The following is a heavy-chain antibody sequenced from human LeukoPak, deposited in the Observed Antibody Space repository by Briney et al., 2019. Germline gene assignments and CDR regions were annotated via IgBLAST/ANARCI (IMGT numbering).Heavy chain of an antibody. Sequence: PGGSLRLSCAASGFTFSSYWMHWVRQAPGKGLVWVSRIQTDGSSTNYADSVKGRFTISRDDAKNTLYLQMNSLRAEDTAVYYCARDSVYHVGERAFDIWGQGTMVTVSS. J-gene: IGHJ3*02. CDR3: ARDSVYHVGERAFDI. CDR1: GFTFSSYW. D-gene: IGHD1-26*01. V-gene: IGHV3-74*01. CDR2: IQTDGSST.